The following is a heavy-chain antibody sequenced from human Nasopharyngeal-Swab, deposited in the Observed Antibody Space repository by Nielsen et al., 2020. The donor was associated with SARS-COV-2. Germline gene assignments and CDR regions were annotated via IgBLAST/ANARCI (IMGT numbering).Heavy chain of an antibody. CDR1: GFNFNNYW. J-gene: IGHJ4*01. D-gene: IGHD2/OR15-2a*01. Sequence: GESLKISCAASGFNFNNYWMHWVRQAPGKGLEWVAHIGTSSTPIYYADSVRGRFSTSRDNAKNSLSLLMSTLRGEDTAVYYCVRGWRSNSFDYWGQGARVTVSA. CDR2: IGTSSTPI. CDR3: VRGWRSNSFDY. V-gene: IGHV3-48*01.